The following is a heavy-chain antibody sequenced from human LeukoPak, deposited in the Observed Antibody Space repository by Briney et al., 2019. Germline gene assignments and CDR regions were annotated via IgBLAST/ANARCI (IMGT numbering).Heavy chain of an antibody. CDR2: SYSGGNA. Sequence: SETLSLTCTVSGASTSAYYWSWIRQPPGKGLEWIGYSYSGGNANYNPSLKSRVTISIDKSENQFSLRLTSVTAADTAIYFCAHSKRGGGYYINAFAVWGQGALVTISS. CDR1: GASTSAYY. J-gene: IGHJ3*01. D-gene: IGHD1-26*01. CDR3: AHSKRGGGYYINAFAV. V-gene: IGHV4-59*01.